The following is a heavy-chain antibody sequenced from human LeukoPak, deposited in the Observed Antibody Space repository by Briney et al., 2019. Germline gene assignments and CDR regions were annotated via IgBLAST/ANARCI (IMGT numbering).Heavy chain of an antibody. Sequence: PGRSLRLSCEASGFTFSSYAMHWVRQAPGKGLEWVAVISYDGSNKYYADSVKGRFTISRDNSKNTLYLQMNSLRAEDTAVYYCARALMTKYCSSTSCYGLYYYYYGMDVWGQGTTVTVSS. CDR3: ARALMTKYCSSTSCYGLYYYYYGMDV. V-gene: IGHV3-30*04. CDR1: GFTFSSYA. CDR2: ISYDGSNK. J-gene: IGHJ6*02. D-gene: IGHD2-2*01.